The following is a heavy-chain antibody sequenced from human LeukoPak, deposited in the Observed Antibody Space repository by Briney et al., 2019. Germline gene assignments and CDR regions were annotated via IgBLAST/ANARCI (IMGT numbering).Heavy chain of an antibody. CDR1: GFTFSSYW. J-gene: IGHJ4*02. V-gene: IGHV3-7*01. Sequence: GGSLRLPCAASGFTFSSYWMSWVGQAPGKGLEWVANIKQDGSEKHYVDSVKGRFTISRDNAKKSLFLHMNSLRVEDTAVYYCARGSEYTSSTNYYFDYWGQGTLVTVSS. D-gene: IGHD6-6*01. CDR3: ARGSEYTSSTNYYFDY. CDR2: IKQDGSEK.